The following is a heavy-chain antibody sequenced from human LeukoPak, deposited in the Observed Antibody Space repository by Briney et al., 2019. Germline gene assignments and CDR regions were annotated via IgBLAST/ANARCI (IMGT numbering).Heavy chain of an antibody. D-gene: IGHD2-15*01. Sequence: SETLSLTCSVSGGSISPYYWSWIRQPPGKGLEWIGYIYYSGTTNYNPSLQSRVTISVATSKNQFSLKLSSVTAADTALYYCARDRASAGGFDYWGQGTLVTVAS. CDR3: ARDRASAGGFDY. V-gene: IGHV4-59*01. CDR1: GGSISPYY. CDR2: IYYSGTT. J-gene: IGHJ4*02.